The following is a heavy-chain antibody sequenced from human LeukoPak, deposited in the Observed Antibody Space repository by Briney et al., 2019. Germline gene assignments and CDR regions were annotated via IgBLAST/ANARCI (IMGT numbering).Heavy chain of an antibody. CDR1: GYIFTSYW. CDR3: ARRICSNGVCYDDY. D-gene: IGHD2-8*01. J-gene: IGHJ4*02. Sequence: GASLQISCKGSGYIFTSYWIAWVRQMPGKGLEWMGIIYPGDSNIRYSPSFQGQVTISADKSISTAYLQWSSLKASDTAMYYCARRICSNGVCYDDYWGQGTLVAVSS. CDR2: IYPGDSNI. V-gene: IGHV5-51*01.